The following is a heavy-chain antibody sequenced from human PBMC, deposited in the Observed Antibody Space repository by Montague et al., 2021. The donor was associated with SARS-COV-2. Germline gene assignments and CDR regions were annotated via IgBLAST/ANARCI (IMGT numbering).Heavy chain of an antibody. J-gene: IGHJ5*02. V-gene: IGHV4-34*01. D-gene: IGHD3-10*01. Sequence: SETLSLTCAVHGGSFSTYSWNWSRQPPGKGLEWIEEIHHGGSTNYNPSLKSRVTISADTSKNQFSLKLTSVAAADTAVYYCARLGDGVVPSPILGVGPFYCFYCLDAWGQGTPVTVSS. CDR3: ARLGDGVVPSPILGVGPFYCFYCLDA. CDR1: GGSFSTYS. CDR2: IHHGGST.